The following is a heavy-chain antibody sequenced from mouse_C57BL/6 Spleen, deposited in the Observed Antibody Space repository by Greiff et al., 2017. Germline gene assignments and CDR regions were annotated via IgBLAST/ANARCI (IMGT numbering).Heavy chain of an antibody. CDR2: INPGNGGP. CDR3: ARGTTPRYWYFDV. Sequence: QVQLQQPGTELVKPGASVKLSCKASGYTFTSYWMHWVKQRPGQGLEWIGNINPGNGGPNYNEKFKSKATLTVDKSSSTAYMQLSILTSEDSAVYYCARGTTPRYWYFDVWGTGTTVTVSS. D-gene: IGHD1-1*01. J-gene: IGHJ1*03. CDR1: GYTFTSYW. V-gene: IGHV1-53*01.